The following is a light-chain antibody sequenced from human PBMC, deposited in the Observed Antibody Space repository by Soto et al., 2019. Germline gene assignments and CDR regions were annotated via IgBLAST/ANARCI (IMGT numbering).Light chain of an antibody. CDR1: QTVRNNY. CDR3: QQFSSYPLT. Sequence: EIVLTQSPGTLSLSPGERATLSWRASQTVRNNYLAWYQQKPGQAPRLLIYDASSRATGIPDRFSGGGSGTDFTLTISRLEPEDFAVYYCQQFSSYPLTFGGGTKVDI. CDR2: DAS. V-gene: IGKV3-20*01. J-gene: IGKJ4*01.